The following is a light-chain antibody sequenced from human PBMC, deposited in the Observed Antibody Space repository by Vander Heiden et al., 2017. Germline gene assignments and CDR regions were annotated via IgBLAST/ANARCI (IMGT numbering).Light chain of an antibody. CDR3: QQYHSYTWA. CDR2: KVS. J-gene: IGKJ1*01. Sequence: DIQTTQSPPTLSASVGHQVTITCRASQTIIPWLAWYQQKPGKAPNLLIYKVSTLQSGVPSRFSGSGSGTEFTLTISSLQPDDVATYYCQQYHSYTWAFGQGTKVDI. V-gene: IGKV1-5*03. CDR1: QTIIPW.